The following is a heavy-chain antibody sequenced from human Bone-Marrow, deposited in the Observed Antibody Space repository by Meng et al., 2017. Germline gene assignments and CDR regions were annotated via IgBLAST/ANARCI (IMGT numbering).Heavy chain of an antibody. V-gene: IGHV1-69*13. Sequence: SVKVSCKASGCTFSSYAISWVRQAPGQGLEWMGGIIPIFGTANYAQKFQGRVTITADESTSTAYMELSSLESEDTAVYYCARQRAGIAVSAFDYWGQGTLVTVSS. CDR2: IIPIFGTA. CDR3: ARQRAGIAVSAFDY. J-gene: IGHJ4*02. CDR1: GCTFSSYA. D-gene: IGHD6-19*01.